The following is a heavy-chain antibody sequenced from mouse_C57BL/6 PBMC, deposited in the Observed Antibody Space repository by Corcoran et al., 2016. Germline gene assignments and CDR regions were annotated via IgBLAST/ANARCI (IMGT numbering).Heavy chain of an antibody. CDR3: ARRNYGSSQFDY. CDR1: GFNIKDYY. D-gene: IGHD1-1*01. Sequence: EVQLQQSGAELVRPGASVKLSCTASGFNIKDYYMHWVKQRPEQGLEWIGRIDPEDGDTEYAPKFQGKATMTADKSSSTAYMQLSSLTSEDSAVYFCARRNYGSSQFDYWAQGTTLTVSS. V-gene: IGHV14-1*01. J-gene: IGHJ2*01. CDR2: IDPEDGDT.